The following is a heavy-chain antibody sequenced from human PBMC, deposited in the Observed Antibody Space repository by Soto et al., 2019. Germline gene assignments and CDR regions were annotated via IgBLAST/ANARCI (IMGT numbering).Heavy chain of an antibody. V-gene: IGHV4-34*01. CDR2: INHSGST. J-gene: IGHJ6*03. Sequence: SETLSLTCAVYGVSFSGYYWSWIRQPPGKGLEWIGEINHSGSTNYNPSLKSRVTISVDTSKNQFSLKLSSVTAADTAVYYCARGGGSGSYHYYYYYYMDVWGKGTTVTVSS. D-gene: IGHD3-10*01. CDR3: ARGGGSGSYHYYYYYYMDV. CDR1: GVSFSGYY.